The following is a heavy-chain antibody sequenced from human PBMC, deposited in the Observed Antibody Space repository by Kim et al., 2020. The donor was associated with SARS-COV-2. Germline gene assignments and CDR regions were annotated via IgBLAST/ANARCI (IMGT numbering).Heavy chain of an antibody. V-gene: IGHV3-7*01. CDR1: GLTFSSYW. D-gene: IGHD3-3*01. CDR3: ARTYYDFWSGYSSFDY. CDR2: IKQDGSEK. J-gene: IGHJ4*01. Sequence: GGSLRLSCAASGLTFSSYWMSWVRQAPGKGLEWVANIKQDGSEKYYVDSVKGRFTISRDNAKNSLYLQMNSLRAEDTAVYYCARTYYDFWSGYSSFDYWG.